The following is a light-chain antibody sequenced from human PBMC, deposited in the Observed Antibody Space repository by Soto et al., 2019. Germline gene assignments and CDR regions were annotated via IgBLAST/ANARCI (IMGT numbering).Light chain of an antibody. Sequence: DIQMTQSPSSLSASVGDRVTITCQASQDITKYLSWFQQKPGKVPKLLVYDASELETGVPSSFSGSGSGTDFTFTISSLQPEDIATYYCQHYDNLPYTFGQGTKLEMK. CDR2: DAS. J-gene: IGKJ2*01. CDR3: QHYDNLPYT. V-gene: IGKV1-33*01. CDR1: QDITKY.